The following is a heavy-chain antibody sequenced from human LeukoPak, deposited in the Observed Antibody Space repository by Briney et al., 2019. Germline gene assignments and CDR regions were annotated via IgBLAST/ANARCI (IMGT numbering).Heavy chain of an antibody. CDR3: ARTSYSSGWYYFDY. CDR2: ISYSGST. D-gene: IGHD6-19*01. Sequence: TSETLSLTCTVSGGSISSSIYYWGWIRQPPGKGLEWIGSISYSGSTYCNPSLKSRVSISVDTSKNQFSLKLSSVTAADSAVYYCARTSYSSGWYYFDYWGQGTLVTVSS. CDR1: GGSISSSIYY. J-gene: IGHJ4*02. V-gene: IGHV4-39*01.